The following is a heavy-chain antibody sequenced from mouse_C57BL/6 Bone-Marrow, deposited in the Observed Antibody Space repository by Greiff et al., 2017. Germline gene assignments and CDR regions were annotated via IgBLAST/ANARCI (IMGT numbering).Heavy chain of an antibody. Sequence: VQLQQPGAELVRPGTSVKLSCTASGYTFTSYWMHWVKQRPGQGLEWIGVIDPSDSYTNYNQKFKGKATLTVDTSSSTAYMQLSSLTSEDAAVYDCARETGRAWFAYWGQGTLVTVSA. J-gene: IGHJ3*01. D-gene: IGHD3-2*01. CDR1: GYTFTSYW. CDR2: IDPSDSYT. CDR3: ARETGRAWFAY. V-gene: IGHV1-59*01.